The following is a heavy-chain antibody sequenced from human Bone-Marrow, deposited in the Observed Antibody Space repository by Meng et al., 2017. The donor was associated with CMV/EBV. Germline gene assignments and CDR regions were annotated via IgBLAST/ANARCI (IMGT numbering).Heavy chain of an antibody. V-gene: IGHV3-21*01. CDR2: ISSSSSYI. D-gene: IGHD3-3*01. CDR1: GFTFSSYS. CDR3: AREGYDFWSGYPTLYYYGMDV. Sequence: GESLKISCAASGFTFSSYSMNWVRQAPGKGLEWVSSISSSSSYIYYADSVKGRFTISRDNAKNSLYLQMNSLRAEDTAVYYCAREGYDFWSGYPTLYYYGMDVWGQGPMVTGSS. J-gene: IGHJ6*02.